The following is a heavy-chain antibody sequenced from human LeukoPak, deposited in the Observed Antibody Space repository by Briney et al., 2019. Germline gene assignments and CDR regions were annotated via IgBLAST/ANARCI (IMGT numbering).Heavy chain of an antibody. CDR1: GFTFRSYW. CDR3: ARGSSSWLLDYYYMDV. V-gene: IGHV3-74*01. J-gene: IGHJ6*03. CDR2: INTDGSST. Sequence: GGSLRLSCAASGFTFRSYWRYWVRQAPGKGLVWVSRINTDGSSTNYADSVNGRFTISRDNAKNTVYLQMNSLRAEDTAVYYCARGSSSWLLDYYYMDVWGKGTTVTVSS. D-gene: IGHD6-13*01.